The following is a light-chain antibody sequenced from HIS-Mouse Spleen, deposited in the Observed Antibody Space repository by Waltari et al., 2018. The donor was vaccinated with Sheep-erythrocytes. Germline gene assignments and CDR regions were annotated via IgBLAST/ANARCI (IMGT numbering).Light chain of an antibody. V-gene: IGLV2-11*01. J-gene: IGLJ1*01. CDR1: SSAVGGYNY. Sequence: QSALTQPRSVSGSPGQSFTIPCTGTSSAVGGYNYVSWYQQHPGQAPNLLIYDVSKRPSGVPDRFSGSKSGNTASLTISGLQAEDEADYYCCSYAGSYNHVFATGTKVTVL. CDR3: CSYAGSYNHV. CDR2: DVS.